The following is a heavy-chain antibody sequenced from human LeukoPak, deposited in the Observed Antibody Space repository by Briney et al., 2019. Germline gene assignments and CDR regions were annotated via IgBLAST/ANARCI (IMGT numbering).Heavy chain of an antibody. V-gene: IGHV1-2*02. Sequence: ASVKVSCKASGYTFTGYYMHWVRQAPGQGLEWMGWINPNSGGTNYAQKFQGRVTMTRDTSISTAYMELSRLRSDDTAVYYCARDPGSSGSRYIEWGQGTLVTVSS. D-gene: IGHD3-10*01. CDR3: ARDPGSSGSRYIE. J-gene: IGHJ4*02. CDR1: GYTFTGYY. CDR2: INPNSGGT.